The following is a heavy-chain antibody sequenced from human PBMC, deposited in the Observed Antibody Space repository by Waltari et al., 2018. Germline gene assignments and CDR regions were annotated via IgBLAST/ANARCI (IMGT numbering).Heavy chain of an antibody. D-gene: IGHD3-9*01. CDR1: GYTFTDYY. Sequence: QVQLVQSGAEVKKPGASVKVSCKASGYTFTDYYMHWVRQAPGQGLEWMGWINPNSGGTNYAQKFEDRVTMTRDTSIRTAYMELSRLRSDDTAVYYCARGRYTYYYYMDVWGKGTTVTVSS. CDR2: INPNSGGT. J-gene: IGHJ6*03. CDR3: ARGRYTYYYYMDV. V-gene: IGHV1-2*02.